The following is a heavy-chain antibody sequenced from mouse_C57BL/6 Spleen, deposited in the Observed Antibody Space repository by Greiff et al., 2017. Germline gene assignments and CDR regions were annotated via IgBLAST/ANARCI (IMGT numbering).Heavy chain of an antibody. V-gene: IGHV1-15*01. J-gene: IGHJ1*03. CDR1: GYTFTDYE. D-gene: IGHD1-1*02. CDR2: IDPETGGT. CDR3: TRGNGGNYVYFDV. Sequence: QVQLQQSGAELVRPGASVTLSCKASGYTFTDYEMHWVKQTPVHGLEWIGAIDPETGGTAYNQKFKGKAILTADKSSSTAYMELRSLTSEDSAVYYCTRGNGGNYVYFDVWGTGTTVTVSS.